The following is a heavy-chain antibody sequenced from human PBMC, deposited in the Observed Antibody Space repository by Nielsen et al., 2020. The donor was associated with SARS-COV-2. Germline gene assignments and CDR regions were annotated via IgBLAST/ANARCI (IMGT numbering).Heavy chain of an antibody. Sequence: GESLKISCAASGFTFSGYGMHWVRQAPGKGLEWVAVIWYDGSNKYHADSVKGRFTISRDNSKNTLFLQMNNLRAEDTAVYYCARGRCTSYNCAKLGGYMDVWGKRTTVTVSS. D-gene: IGHD1-1*01. J-gene: IGHJ6*03. CDR2: IWYDGSNK. CDR3: ARGRCTSYNCAKLGGYMDV. CDR1: GFTFSGYG. V-gene: IGHV3-33*01.